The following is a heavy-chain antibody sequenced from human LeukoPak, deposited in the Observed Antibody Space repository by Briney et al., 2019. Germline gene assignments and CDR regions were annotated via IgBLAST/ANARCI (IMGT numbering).Heavy chain of an antibody. CDR3: ARQRIAAAGTFDY. D-gene: IGHD6-13*01. Sequence: PSETLSLTCAVYGGSFSGYYWNCIRQPPGKGLEWIGEINHSGSTNYNPSLKSRVTISVDTSKNQFSLKLSSVTAADTAVYYCARQRIAAAGTFDYWGQGTLVTVSS. J-gene: IGHJ4*02. V-gene: IGHV4-34*01. CDR2: INHSGST. CDR1: GGSFSGYY.